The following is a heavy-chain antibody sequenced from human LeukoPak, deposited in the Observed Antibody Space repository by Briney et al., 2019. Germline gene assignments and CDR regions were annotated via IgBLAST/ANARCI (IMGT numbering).Heavy chain of an antibody. CDR2: ISYSGST. D-gene: IGHD5-24*01. CDR3: ARDLGADGYNLRNWFDP. V-gene: IGHV4-31*03. J-gene: IGHJ5*02. CDR1: GGSISSGAYY. Sequence: SQTLSLTCTVSGGSISSGAYYWSWIRQHPGKGLEWIGYISYSGSTYYNPSLKSRVTISVDMSKNQFSLKLSSVTAADTAVYYCARDLGADGYNLRNWFDPWGQGTPVTVSS.